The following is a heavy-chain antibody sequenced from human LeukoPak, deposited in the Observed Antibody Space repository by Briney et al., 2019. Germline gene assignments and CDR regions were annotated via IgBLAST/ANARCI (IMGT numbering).Heavy chain of an antibody. V-gene: IGHV4-34*01. D-gene: IGHD3-22*01. Sequence: PSETLSLTCAVYGGSFSGYYWSWIRQPLGKGLEWIGEINHSGSTNYNPSLKSRVTISVDTSKNQFSLKLSSVTAADTAVYYCARGLDYYDSSGPYWYFDLWGRGTLVTVSS. CDR3: ARGLDYYDSSGPYWYFDL. J-gene: IGHJ2*01. CDR1: GGSFSGYY. CDR2: INHSGST.